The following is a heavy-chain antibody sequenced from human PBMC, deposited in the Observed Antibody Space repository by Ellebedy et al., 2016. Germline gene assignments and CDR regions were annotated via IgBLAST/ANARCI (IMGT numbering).Heavy chain of an antibody. Sequence: GGSLRLSCAASGFTFSSYWMHWVRQAPGKGLVWVSRINSDGSSTSYADSVKGRFTISRDNSKNTLYLQMNSLRAEDTAVYYCARSYCDRTSCYGMDVWGQGTTVTVSS. J-gene: IGHJ6*02. V-gene: IGHV3-74*01. D-gene: IGHD2-2*01. CDR1: GFTFSSYW. CDR3: ARSYCDRTSCYGMDV. CDR2: INSDGSST.